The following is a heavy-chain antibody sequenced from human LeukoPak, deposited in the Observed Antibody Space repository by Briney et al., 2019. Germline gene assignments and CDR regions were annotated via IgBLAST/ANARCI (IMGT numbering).Heavy chain of an antibody. CDR2: IYASGTA. D-gene: IGHD2-8*02. V-gene: IGHV4-4*07. CDR3: ARVSPGHLYYMDV. Sequence: SETLSLTCTVSGGSISGLYWSWIRQSAGKGLEWIGRIYASGTANYNPSLQSRVIMSTDRSKNQFSLELKSVTAADTAVYYCARVSPGHLYYMDVWGQGTTVIVSS. J-gene: IGHJ6*03. CDR1: GGSISGLY.